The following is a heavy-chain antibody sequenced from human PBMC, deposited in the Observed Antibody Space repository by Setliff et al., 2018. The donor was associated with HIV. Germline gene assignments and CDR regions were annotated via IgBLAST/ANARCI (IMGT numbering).Heavy chain of an antibody. CDR3: ASTQGYYDILTGYSPKYYFDY. J-gene: IGHJ4*02. CDR2: IIPIFGTA. D-gene: IGHD3-9*01. Sequence: SVKVSCKASGGTFSSYAISWVRQAPGQGLEWMGGIIPIFGTANYAQKFQGRVTITADESTSTAYMELSSLRSEDTAVYYCASTQGYYDILTGYSPKYYFDYWGQGTLVTVSS. CDR1: GGTFSSYA. V-gene: IGHV1-69*13.